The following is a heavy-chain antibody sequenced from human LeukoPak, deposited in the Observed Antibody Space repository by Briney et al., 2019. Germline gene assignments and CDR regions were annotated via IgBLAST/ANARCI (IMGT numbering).Heavy chain of an antibody. J-gene: IGHJ6*01. D-gene: IGHD1-26*01. Sequence: SETLSLTCTVSGGSISSYYWSWIRQPAGKGLEWIGRIYTSGITNYNPSLKRRVTMSVDTSKNQFYLKLSSVTAADTAVYYCARAGATYGMDVWGQGTTVTVSS. CDR2: IYTSGIT. CDR3: ARAGATYGMDV. CDR1: GGSISSYY. V-gene: IGHV4-4*07.